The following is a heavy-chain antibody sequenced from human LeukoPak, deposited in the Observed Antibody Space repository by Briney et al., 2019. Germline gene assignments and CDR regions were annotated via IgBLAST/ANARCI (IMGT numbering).Heavy chain of an antibody. V-gene: IGHV5-51*01. D-gene: IGHD1-14*01. CDR3: ARHTASSATYTTLLDY. CDR2: IYPGDSDT. CDR1: GYSFNIYW. Sequence: GESLKISCKASGYSFNIYWIGWVRQMPGKGLEWMGIIYPGDSDTRYSPSFQGQVTISADKSTSTAYLQWSSLKASDTAMYYCARHTASSATYTTLLDYWGQGTLLTVSS. J-gene: IGHJ4*02.